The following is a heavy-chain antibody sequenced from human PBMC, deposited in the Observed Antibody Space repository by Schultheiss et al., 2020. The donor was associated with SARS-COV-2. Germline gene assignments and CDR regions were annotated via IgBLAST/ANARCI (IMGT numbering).Heavy chain of an antibody. Sequence: KISCKASGGTFSSYAISWVRQAPGQGLEWMRGIIPIFGTANYAQKFQGRVTITADESTSTAYMELSSLRSEDTAVYYCAKDSPRILGNYYYYAMDVWGQGTTVTVAS. J-gene: IGHJ6*02. CDR3: AKDSPRILGNYYYYAMDV. CDR2: IIPIFGTA. V-gene: IGHV1-69*01. D-gene: IGHD2-15*01. CDR1: GGTFSSYA.